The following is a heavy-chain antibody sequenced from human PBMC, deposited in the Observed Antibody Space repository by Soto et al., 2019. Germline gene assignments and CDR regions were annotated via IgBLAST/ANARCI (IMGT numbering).Heavy chain of an antibody. V-gene: IGHV3-23*01. Sequence: PGGSLRLSCVASGFTFSNYARSWVRQAPGMGLEWVSAISGSGGTTYYADSVKGRFTISRDNSKNTLYLQMNNLRAEDMAVYHCAKGPRGVTSYYFDYWGQGTLVTVYS. D-gene: IGHD4-4*01. CDR3: AKGPRGVTSYYFDY. CDR1: GFTFSNYA. J-gene: IGHJ4*02. CDR2: ISGSGGTT.